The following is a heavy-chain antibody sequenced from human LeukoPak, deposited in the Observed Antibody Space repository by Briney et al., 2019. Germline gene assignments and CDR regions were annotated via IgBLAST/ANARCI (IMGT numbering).Heavy chain of an antibody. D-gene: IGHD3-22*01. Sequence: ASVKVSCKASGYTFTGYYMHWVRQAPGQGLEWMGWINPNSGGTNYAQKFQGRVTMTRDTSISTAYMELSRLRSDDTAVYYCAREMYYYDSSGYYYGYWGQGTLVTVSS. V-gene: IGHV1-2*02. CDR2: INPNSGGT. J-gene: IGHJ4*02. CDR3: AREMYYYDSSGYYYGY. CDR1: GYTFTGYY.